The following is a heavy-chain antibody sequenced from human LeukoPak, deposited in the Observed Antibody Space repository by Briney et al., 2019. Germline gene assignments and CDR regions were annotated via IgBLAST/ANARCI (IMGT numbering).Heavy chain of an antibody. CDR2: ISYDGSNK. CDR3: ARDEYSYGYYDY. D-gene: IGHD5-18*01. Sequence: GRSLRLSCAASGLTFSSYAMHWVRQAPGKGLEGVAVISYDGSNKYYADSVKGRFTISRDNSKNTLYLQMNSLRAEDTAVYYCARDEYSYGYYDYWGQGTLVTVS. CDR1: GLTFSSYA. V-gene: IGHV3-30*04. J-gene: IGHJ4*02.